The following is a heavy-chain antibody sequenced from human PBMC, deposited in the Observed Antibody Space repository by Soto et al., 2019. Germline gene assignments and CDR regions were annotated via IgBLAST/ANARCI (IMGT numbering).Heavy chain of an antibody. Sequence: EVQLVESGGGLVKPGGSLRLSCAASGFTFSNAWMSWVRQAPGKGLEWVGRIKSKTDGGTTDYAAPVKGRFTISRDDSKNPLYLQMNSLKTEDSAVYYITTVNWNDDWFDPWGQGTLVTVSS. CDR3: TTVNWNDDWFDP. CDR1: GFTFSNAW. D-gene: IGHD1-20*01. V-gene: IGHV3-15*01. CDR2: IKSKTDGGTT. J-gene: IGHJ5*02.